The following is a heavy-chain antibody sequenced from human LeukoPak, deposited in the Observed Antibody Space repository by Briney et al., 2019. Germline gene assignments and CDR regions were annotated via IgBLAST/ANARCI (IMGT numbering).Heavy chain of an antibody. Sequence: SETLSLTCAVYGGSFSGSFRSWIRQSPGKGLEWIGEINDSEYTNYNPSLKRRVTMSLETSKKQFSLKVTSMPAADTAVYYCARHHRSIAEAGINWFDPWGRGTLVTVSS. J-gene: IGHJ5*02. CDR1: GGSFSGSF. CDR3: ARHHRSIAEAGINWFDP. CDR2: INDSEYT. V-gene: IGHV4-34*01. D-gene: IGHD6-13*01.